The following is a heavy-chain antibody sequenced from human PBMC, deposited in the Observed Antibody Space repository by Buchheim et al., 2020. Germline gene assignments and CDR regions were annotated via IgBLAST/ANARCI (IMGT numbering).Heavy chain of an antibody. J-gene: IGHJ4*02. D-gene: IGHD5-12*01. Sequence: QVQLQESGPGLVKPSQTLSLTCTVSGGSISSGGYYWSWIRQHPGKGLEWIGYIYYSGSTSYNPSLKSRVTISVDTSKNQFSLPVRSVTAAGTAVYYCASQKGYLSGYDLEGFDYWGQGTL. CDR1: GGSISSGGYY. CDR2: IYYSGST. CDR3: ASQKGYLSGYDLEGFDY. V-gene: IGHV4-31*03.